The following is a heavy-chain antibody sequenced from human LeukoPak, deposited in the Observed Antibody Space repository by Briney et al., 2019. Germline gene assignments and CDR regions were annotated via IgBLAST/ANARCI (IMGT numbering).Heavy chain of an antibody. CDR3: AKDEVVTMVRGVLDY. Sequence: GGSLRLSCAASGFTFSSYGMHWVRQAPGKGLEWVAVISYDGTDKYYVDSVKGRITVSRDNSKNTLYLQMNSLRAEDTAVYYCAKDEVVTMVRGVLDYWGQGTLVTVSS. CDR2: ISYDGTDK. V-gene: IGHV3-30*18. CDR1: GFTFSSYG. D-gene: IGHD3-10*01. J-gene: IGHJ4*02.